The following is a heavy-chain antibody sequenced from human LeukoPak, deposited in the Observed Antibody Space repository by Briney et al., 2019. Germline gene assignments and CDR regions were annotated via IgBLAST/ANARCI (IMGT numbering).Heavy chain of an antibody. V-gene: IGHV3-30*18. CDR3: AKDLTYYYDISGSYYGYYFDY. Sequence: GGSLRLSCAASGFTFSSYSISWVRQAPGKGLEWVAVISYDGNNKYYADSVKGRFTISRDNSKNTLYLQMNSLRPEDTAVYYCAKDLTYYYDISGSYYGYYFDYWGQGTLVTVSS. J-gene: IGHJ4*02. CDR2: ISYDGNNK. CDR1: GFTFSSYS. D-gene: IGHD3-22*01.